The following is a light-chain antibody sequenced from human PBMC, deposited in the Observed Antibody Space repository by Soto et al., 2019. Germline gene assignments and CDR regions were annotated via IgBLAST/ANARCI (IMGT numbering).Light chain of an antibody. CDR1: SSHVGAYDF. V-gene: IGLV2-14*03. Sequence: QSALTQPASVSGSPGQSITISCTGTSSHVGAYDFVSWYQQHPDKAPKLMIYEVRNRPSGVSNRFSGSKSVNTATLTISGLQAEDEADYYCSSYTTSSTRVFGTGTKLTVL. CDR3: SSYTTSSTRV. CDR2: EVR. J-gene: IGLJ1*01.